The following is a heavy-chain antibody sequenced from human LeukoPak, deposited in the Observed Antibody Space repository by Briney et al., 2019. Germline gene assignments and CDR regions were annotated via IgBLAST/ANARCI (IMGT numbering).Heavy chain of an antibody. CDR2: ISYDGSNK. D-gene: IGHD2-15*01. J-gene: IGHJ4*02. Sequence: PGKSLRLSCAASGFTFSGYPIHWVRQAPGKGLEWVAVISYDGSNKYYADSVKGRFTISRDNSKNTLYLQMNSLRAEDTAVYYCARGGPGGYDFDYWGQGSLVTVSS. CDR1: GFTFSGYP. V-gene: IGHV3-30-3*01. CDR3: ARGGPGGYDFDY.